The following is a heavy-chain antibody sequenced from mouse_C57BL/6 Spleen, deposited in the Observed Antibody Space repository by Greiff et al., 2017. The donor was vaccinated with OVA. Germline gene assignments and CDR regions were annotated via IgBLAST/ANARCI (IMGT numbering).Heavy chain of an antibody. J-gene: IGHJ3*01. D-gene: IGHD4-1*01. CDR1: GFTFSSYA. CDR3: AREVGTGTPWFAY. Sequence: EVQLVESGGGLVKPGGSLKLSCAASGFTFSSYAMSWVRQTPEKRLEWVATISDGGSYTYYPDNVKGRFTISRDNAKNNLYLQMSHLKSEDTAMYYCAREVGTGTPWFAYWGQGTLVTVSA. V-gene: IGHV5-4*01. CDR2: ISDGGSYT.